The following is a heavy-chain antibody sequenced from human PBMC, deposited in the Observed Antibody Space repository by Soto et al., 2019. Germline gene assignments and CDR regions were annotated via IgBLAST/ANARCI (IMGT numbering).Heavy chain of an antibody. V-gene: IGHV3-23*01. CDR3: AKALYGGFTY. J-gene: IGHJ4*02. Sequence: EVRLLESGGGLVQPGGSLRLSCAASGFTFSVYAMSWVRQAPGKGLEWVSGISGSGDSTHYADSVKGRFTVSRDNSKXMLXXXTNSLRAEDTAIYYCAKALYGGFTYWGQGTLVTVSS. CDR1: GFTFSVYA. CDR2: ISGSGDST. D-gene: IGHD3-10*01.